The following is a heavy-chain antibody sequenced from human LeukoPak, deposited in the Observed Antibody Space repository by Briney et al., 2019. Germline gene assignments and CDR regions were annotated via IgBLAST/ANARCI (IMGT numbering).Heavy chain of an antibody. CDR1: GFTFSSYS. V-gene: IGHV3-48*01. CDR2: VSSSSSTI. Sequence: GGSLRLSCAASGFTFSSYSMNWVRQAPGKGLEWVSYVSSSSSTIYYADSVKGRFTISRDNAKNSLYLQMNSLRAEDTAVYYCARDLWDETVTTEENAFDIWGQGTMVTVSS. CDR3: ARDLWDETVTTEENAFDI. D-gene: IGHD4-17*01. J-gene: IGHJ3*02.